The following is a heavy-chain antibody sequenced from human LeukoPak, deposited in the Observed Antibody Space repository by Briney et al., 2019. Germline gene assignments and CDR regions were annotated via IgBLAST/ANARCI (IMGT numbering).Heavy chain of an antibody. J-gene: IGHJ3*02. D-gene: IGHD4-23*01. Sequence: GGSLRLSCAASGFTFSSYAMSWVRQAPGEGLEWVSYISSSGSTIYYADSVKGRFTISRDNAKNSLYLQMNSLRAEDTAVYYCARDPHYGGNSAFDIWGQGTMVTVSS. CDR1: GFTFSSYA. CDR2: ISSSGSTI. V-gene: IGHV3-48*04. CDR3: ARDPHYGGNSAFDI.